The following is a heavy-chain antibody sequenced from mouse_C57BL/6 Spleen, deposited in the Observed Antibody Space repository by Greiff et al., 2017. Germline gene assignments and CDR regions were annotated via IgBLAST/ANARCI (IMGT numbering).Heavy chain of an antibody. CDR3: ARDSSGPAWFAY. Sequence: QVQLQQPGAELVKPGASVKLSCKASGYTFTSYWMQWVKQRPGQGLEWIGEIDPSDSYTNYNQKFKGKATLTVDTSSSTAYMQLSSLTSGDSAVYYCARDSSGPAWFAYWGQGTLVTVSA. V-gene: IGHV1-50*01. CDR1: GYTFTSYW. CDR2: IDPSDSYT. J-gene: IGHJ3*01. D-gene: IGHD3-2*02.